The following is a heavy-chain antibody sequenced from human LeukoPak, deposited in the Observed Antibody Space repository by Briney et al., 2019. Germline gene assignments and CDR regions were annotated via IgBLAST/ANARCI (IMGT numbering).Heavy chain of an antibody. V-gene: IGHV4-59*01. D-gene: IGHD3-22*01. CDR3: ARDFNYDSSGYLYNWFDP. J-gene: IGHJ5*02. Sequence: SETLSLTCTVSGGSISSYYWSWIRQPPGTGLEWIGYIYYSGSTNYNPSLKSRVTISVDTTKNQFSLKLSSVTAADTDVYYCARDFNYDSSGYLYNWFDPWGQGTLVTVSS. CDR1: GGSISSYY. CDR2: IYYSGST.